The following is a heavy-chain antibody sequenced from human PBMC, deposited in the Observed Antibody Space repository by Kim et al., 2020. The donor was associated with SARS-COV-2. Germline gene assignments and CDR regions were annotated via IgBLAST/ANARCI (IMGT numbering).Heavy chain of an antibody. J-gene: IGHJ4*02. CDR3: ANVRGFDH. D-gene: IGHD3-10*02. CDR2: ISTSGNT. CDR1: GLTFSSYS. V-gene: IGHV3-23*01. Sequence: GGSLRLSCAASGLTFSSYSMTWVRQAPGKGLERVSIISTSGNTYYAETVKGRFTISRDNSKNTLYLQMNSLRAEDTAVYFCANVRGFDHWGQGTLVTVSS.